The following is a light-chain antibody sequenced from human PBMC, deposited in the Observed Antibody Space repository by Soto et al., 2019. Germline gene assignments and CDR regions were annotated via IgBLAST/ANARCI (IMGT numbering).Light chain of an antibody. CDR1: KLGDKY. Sequence: SYELTQPPSGSVSPGQTASITCSGDKLGDKYACWYQQKPGQSPVLVIYQDSKRPSGIPERFSGSNSGNTATLTISGTQAMDEADYYCQAWDSSTSHVVFGGGTKVTVL. J-gene: IGLJ2*01. V-gene: IGLV3-1*01. CDR2: QDS. CDR3: QAWDSSTSHVV.